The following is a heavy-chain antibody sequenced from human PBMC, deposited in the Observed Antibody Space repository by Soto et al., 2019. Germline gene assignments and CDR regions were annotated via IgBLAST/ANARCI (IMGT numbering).Heavy chain of an antibody. D-gene: IGHD3-22*01. CDR1: GGTFSSYA. J-gene: IGHJ6*02. V-gene: IGHV1-69*01. CDR2: IIPIFGTA. Sequence: QVQLVQSGAEVKKPGSSVKVSCKASGGTFSSYAISWVRQAPGQGLEWMGGIIPIFGTANYAQKFQGRVTSTADESRSEAYMELRSLRSEDTAVYYCARRYYYDSSGYYSYYYGMDVCGQGTTVTVSS. CDR3: ARRYYYDSSGYYSYYYGMDV.